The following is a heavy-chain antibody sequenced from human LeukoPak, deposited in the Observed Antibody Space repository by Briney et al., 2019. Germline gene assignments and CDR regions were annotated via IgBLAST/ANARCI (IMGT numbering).Heavy chain of an antibody. J-gene: IGHJ6*03. CDR3: ARAARRNSSRGLWAQDSSYYYYYMDV. D-gene: IGHD6-13*01. Sequence: SETLSLTCAVYGGSFSGYYWSWIRQPPGKGLEWIGEINHSGSTNYNPSLKSRVTISVDTSKNQFSLKLSSVTAADTAVYYCARAARRNSSRGLWAQDSSYYYYYMDVWGKGTTVTVSS. CDR1: GGSFSGYY. CDR2: INHSGST. V-gene: IGHV4-34*01.